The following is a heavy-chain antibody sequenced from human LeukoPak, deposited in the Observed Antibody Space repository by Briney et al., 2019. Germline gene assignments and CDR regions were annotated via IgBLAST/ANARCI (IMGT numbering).Heavy chain of an antibody. J-gene: IGHJ6*02. CDR2: INHNGNVN. Sequence: GGSLRLSSAASGFTFSSYWMSWARQAPGKGLEWVASINHNGNVNYYVDSVKGRFTISRDNAKNSLYLQMSNLRAEDTAVYFCARGGGLDVWGQGATVTVSS. D-gene: IGHD3-16*01. V-gene: IGHV3-7*03. CDR3: ARGGGLDV. CDR1: GFTFSSYW.